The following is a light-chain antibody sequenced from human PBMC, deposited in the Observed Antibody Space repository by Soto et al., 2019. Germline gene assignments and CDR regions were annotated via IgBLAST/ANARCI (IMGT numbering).Light chain of an antibody. Sequence: EIVLTQSPGTLSLFPGGRATLSCRASHRLSSNYLAWYQQKPGQAPRLLMYAASTRATGTPGRFSGGGSGTDFTVTISRLEPEDFAVYYCQQHVTSPITFGQGTRLEIK. V-gene: IGKV3-20*01. J-gene: IGKJ5*01. CDR3: QQHVTSPIT. CDR1: HRLSSNY. CDR2: AAS.